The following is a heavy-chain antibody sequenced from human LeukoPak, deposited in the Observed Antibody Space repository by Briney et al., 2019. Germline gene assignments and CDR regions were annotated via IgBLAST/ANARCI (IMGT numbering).Heavy chain of an antibody. CDR2: ISWNSGSI. Sequence: GGSLRLSCAASGFTFDDYAMHWVRQAPGKGLEWVSGISWNSGSIGYADSVKGRFTISGDNAKNSLYLQMNSLRAEDTALYYCAKASSSWLNDAFDIWGQGTMVTVSS. D-gene: IGHD6-13*01. V-gene: IGHV3-9*01. CDR1: GFTFDDYA. J-gene: IGHJ3*02. CDR3: AKASSSWLNDAFDI.